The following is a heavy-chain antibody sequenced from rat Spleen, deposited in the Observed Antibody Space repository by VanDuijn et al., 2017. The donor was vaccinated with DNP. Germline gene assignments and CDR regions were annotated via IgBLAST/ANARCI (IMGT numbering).Heavy chain of an antibody. J-gene: IGHJ2*01. CDR1: GFTFSNYG. D-gene: IGHD3-8*01. Sequence: EVQLVESGGGLVQPGRSLKLSCAASGFTFSNYGMAWVRQTPTKGLEWVASIGTGGGDTYYRDSVRGRFTISRDNAKSTLYRQVNRLRSKDSSTYYCTSNPHSRTAAPFDDWGQGVMVTVSS. CDR3: TSNPHSRTAAPFDD. CDR2: IGTGGGDT. V-gene: IGHV5S13*01.